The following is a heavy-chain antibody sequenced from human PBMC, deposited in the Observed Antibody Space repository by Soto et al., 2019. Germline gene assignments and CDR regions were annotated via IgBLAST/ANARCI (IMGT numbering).Heavy chain of an antibody. CDR3: ARGDEGSYPYYFDY. Sequence: SETLSLTCTVSGGSISSSSYYWGWIRQPPGKGLEWIGSIYYSGSTYYNPSLKSRVTISVDTSKNQFSLKLSCVTAADTAVYYCARGDEGSYPYYFDYWGQGTLVTVSS. J-gene: IGHJ4*02. D-gene: IGHD3-10*01. CDR2: IYYSGST. V-gene: IGHV4-39*07. CDR1: GGSISSSSYY.